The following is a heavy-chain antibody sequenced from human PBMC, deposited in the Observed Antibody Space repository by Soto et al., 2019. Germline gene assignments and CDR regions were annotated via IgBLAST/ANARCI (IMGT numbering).Heavy chain of an antibody. D-gene: IGHD3-3*01. J-gene: IGHJ5*02. V-gene: IGHV1-18*04. Sequence: ASVKVSCKASGYTFTSYGISWVRQAPGQGLEWMGWISAYNGNTNYAQKLQGRVTMTTDTSTSTAYMELRSLRSDDTAVYYCAAHRPHNYDFWSGYRLGWFDPCGQGNLVTVSS. CDR3: AAHRPHNYDFWSGYRLGWFDP. CDR2: ISAYNGNT. CDR1: GYTFTSYG.